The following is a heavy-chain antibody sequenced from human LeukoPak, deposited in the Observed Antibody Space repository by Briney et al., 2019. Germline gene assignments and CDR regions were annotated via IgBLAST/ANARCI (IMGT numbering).Heavy chain of an antibody. D-gene: IGHD3-22*01. CDR3: ARGTPIYYDSSGYYFDY. J-gene: IGHJ4*02. CDR2: IYNSGRT. V-gene: IGHV4-31*03. CDR1: GGSISSGGYY. Sequence: SETLSLTCTVSGGSISSGGYYWSWIRQHPGKGLEWIGYIYNSGRTYYNPSLKSRVTISVDTSKNQFSLKLSSVTAADTAVYYCARGTPIYYDSSGYYFDYWGQGTLVTVSS.